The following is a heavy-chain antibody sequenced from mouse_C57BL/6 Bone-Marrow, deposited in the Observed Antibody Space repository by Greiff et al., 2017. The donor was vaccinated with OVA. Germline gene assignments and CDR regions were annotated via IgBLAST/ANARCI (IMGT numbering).Heavy chain of an antibody. V-gene: IGHV1-66*01. J-gene: IGHJ2*01. CDR2: IYPGSGNT. Sequence: VQLQQSGPELVKPGASVKISCKASGYSFTSYYIHWVKQRPGQGLEWIGWIYPGSGNTKYNEKFKGKATLTADTSSSTAYMQLSSLTSEDSAVYYCARKPGTGGFDYWGQGTTLTVSS. CDR1: GYSFTSYY. CDR3: ARKPGTGGFDY. D-gene: IGHD4-1*01.